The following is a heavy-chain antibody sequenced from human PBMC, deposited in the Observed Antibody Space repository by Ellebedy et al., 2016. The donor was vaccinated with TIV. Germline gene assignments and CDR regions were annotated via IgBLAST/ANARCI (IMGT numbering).Heavy chain of an antibody. D-gene: IGHD2-2*01. CDR2: INSDGSST. CDR1: GFTFSSYW. Sequence: GGSLRLSXAASGFTFSSYWMHWVRQAPGKGLVWVSRINSDGSSTSYADSVKGRFTISRDNAKNTLYLQMNSLRAEDTAVYYCARVPKYQLLSVWFDPWGQGTLVTVSS. J-gene: IGHJ5*02. V-gene: IGHV3-74*01. CDR3: ARVPKYQLLSVWFDP.